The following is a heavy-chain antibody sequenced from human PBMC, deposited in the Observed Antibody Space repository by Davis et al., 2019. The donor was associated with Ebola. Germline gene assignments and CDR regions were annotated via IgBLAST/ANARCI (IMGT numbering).Heavy chain of an antibody. CDR1: AYTFTTYY. CDR2: INPSGGTI. V-gene: IGHV1-46*01. Sequence: ASVKVSCKASAYTFTTYYMHWVRQAPGQGLEWMGVINPSGGTISYAQKFQGRVTMTTDTSTSTAYMELRTLGSEDTAVYYCAREPQPLGGSCYSLGCYFDFWGQGTLVTVSS. D-gene: IGHD2-15*01. CDR3: AREPQPLGGSCYSLGCYFDF. J-gene: IGHJ4*02.